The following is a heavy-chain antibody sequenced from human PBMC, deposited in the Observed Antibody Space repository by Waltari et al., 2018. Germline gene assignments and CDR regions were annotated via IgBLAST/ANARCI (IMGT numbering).Heavy chain of an antibody. CDR1: GDSLGTNY. CDR3: ARALWRVGTRGDFFDI. J-gene: IGHJ3*02. V-gene: IGHV4-59*01. Sequence: QVQLRESGPGLVKSSETLSLTCSVSGDSLGTNYWSWIRQSPGKGLEWIGYVQSSGSPDYNPSFRGRVTMSADASKNQFSLTLKSLTAADAATYFCARALWRVGTRGDFFDIGGRGTTVTVS. CDR2: VQSSGSP. D-gene: IGHD1-7*01.